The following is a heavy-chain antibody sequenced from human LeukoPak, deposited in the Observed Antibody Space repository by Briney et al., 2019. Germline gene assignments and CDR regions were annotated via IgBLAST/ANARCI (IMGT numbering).Heavy chain of an antibody. CDR2: IYYSGST. Sequence: SETLSLTCTVSGGSISSSSYYWGWIRQPPGKGLEWIGSIYYSGSTYYNPSLKSRVTISVDTSKNQLSLKLSSVTAAETAVYYCAIIKSTGYTFDYWGQGTRVTVSS. J-gene: IGHJ4*02. CDR1: GGSISSSSYY. D-gene: IGHD3-22*01. CDR3: AIIKSTGYTFDY. V-gene: IGHV4-39*01.